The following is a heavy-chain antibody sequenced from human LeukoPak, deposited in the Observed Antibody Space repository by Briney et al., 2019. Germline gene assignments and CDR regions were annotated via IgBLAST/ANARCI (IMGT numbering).Heavy chain of an antibody. CDR2: INPNSGGT. Sequence: ASVKVSCKASGYTFIDYYMHWVRQAPGQGLEWMGWINPNSGGTKYAQKFQGRVTMTRDTSISTAYMELSRARYDDTAVYYCARDKSCSSSSCGNSHMDVWGKGTTVTVSS. V-gene: IGHV1-2*02. CDR3: ARDKSCSSSSCGNSHMDV. D-gene: IGHD2-2*01. J-gene: IGHJ6*03. CDR1: GYTFIDYY.